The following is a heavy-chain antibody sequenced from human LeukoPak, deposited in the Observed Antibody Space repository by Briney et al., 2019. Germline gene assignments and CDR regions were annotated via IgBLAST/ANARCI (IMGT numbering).Heavy chain of an antibody. Sequence: PGGSLRLSCTASGFAFNTFWMTWVRQAPGKGLEWVANIKQDGSEKYYVDSVKGRFTISRDNAKNSLYLQMNSLRAEDTAVYYCARSPRDSQHNYMDDWGQGTLVTVSS. J-gene: IGHJ4*02. D-gene: IGHD5-24*01. CDR1: GFAFNTFW. V-gene: IGHV3-7*02. CDR3: ARSPRDSQHNYMDD. CDR2: IKQDGSEK.